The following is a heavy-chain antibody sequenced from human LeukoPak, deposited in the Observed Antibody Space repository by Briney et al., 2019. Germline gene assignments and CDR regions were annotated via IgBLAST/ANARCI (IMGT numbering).Heavy chain of an antibody. CDR3: ARHGWFGELPGYYFDY. D-gene: IGHD3-10*01. J-gene: IGHJ4*02. V-gene: IGHV3-11*01. CDR1: GFTFSDYY. Sequence: PGGSLRLSCAASGFTFSDYYMSRIRQAPGKGLEWVSYISSSGSTIYYADSVKGRFTISRDNAKNSLYLQMNSLRAEDTAVYYCARHGWFGELPGYYFDYWGQGTLVTVSS. CDR2: ISSSGSTI.